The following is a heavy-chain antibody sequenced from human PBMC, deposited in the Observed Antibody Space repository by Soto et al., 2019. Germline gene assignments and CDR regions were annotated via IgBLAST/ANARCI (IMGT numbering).Heavy chain of an antibody. CDR2: IIPIFGTA. CDR3: ARGLWLALSYYDDGMDV. CDR1: GGTFSSYA. Sequence: QVQLVQSGAAVKKPGSSVKVSCKASGGTFSSYAISWVRQAPGQGLEWMGGIIPIFGTANYAQKFQGRVTITADESTSTAYTELSSLRSEDTAVYSGARGLWLALSYYDDGMDVWGQGGTVAVSS. V-gene: IGHV1-69*12. D-gene: IGHD6-19*01. J-gene: IGHJ6*02.